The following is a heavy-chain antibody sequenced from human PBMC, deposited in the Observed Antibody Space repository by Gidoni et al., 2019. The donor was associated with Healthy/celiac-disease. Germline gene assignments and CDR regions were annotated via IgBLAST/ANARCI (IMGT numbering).Heavy chain of an antibody. V-gene: IGHV3-21*01. CDR1: GFTFSSYS. Sequence: EVQLVESGGGLVKPGGSLRLSCAASGFTFSSYSMNWVRQAPGKGLEWVSSISSSSSYIYYADSVKGRFTISRDNAKNSLYLQMNSLRAEDTAVYYCARDGTRWLRGVPFDYWGQGTLVTVSS. CDR2: ISSSSSYI. D-gene: IGHD5-12*01. J-gene: IGHJ4*02. CDR3: ARDGTRWLRGVPFDY.